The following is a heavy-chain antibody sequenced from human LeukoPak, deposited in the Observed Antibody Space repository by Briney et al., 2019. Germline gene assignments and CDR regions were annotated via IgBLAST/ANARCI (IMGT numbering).Heavy chain of an antibody. CDR2: IYHSGST. D-gene: IGHD6-13*01. CDR3: ARDRRGSSSWLDY. Sequence: SETLSLTCTVSGYSISSGYYWGWIRQPPGKGLEWIGSIYHSGSTYYNASLESRITISVDTSKNQFSLKLSSVTAADTAVYYCARDRRGSSSWLDYWGQGTLVTVSS. V-gene: IGHV4-38-2*02. J-gene: IGHJ4*02. CDR1: GYSISSGYY.